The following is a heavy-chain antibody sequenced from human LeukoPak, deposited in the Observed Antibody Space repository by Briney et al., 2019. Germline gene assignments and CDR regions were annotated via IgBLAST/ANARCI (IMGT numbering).Heavy chain of an antibody. J-gene: IGHJ5*02. CDR3: ARYGRLVYGSGKGFDP. Sequence: ASVKVSCKASGSTFTSYYMHWVRQAPGQGLEWMGIINPSGGSTSYAQKFQGRVTMTRDTSTSTVYMELSRLRSEDTAVYYCARYGRLVYGSGKGFDPWGQGTLVTVSS. D-gene: IGHD3-10*01. V-gene: IGHV1-46*01. CDR2: INPSGGST. CDR1: GSTFTSYY.